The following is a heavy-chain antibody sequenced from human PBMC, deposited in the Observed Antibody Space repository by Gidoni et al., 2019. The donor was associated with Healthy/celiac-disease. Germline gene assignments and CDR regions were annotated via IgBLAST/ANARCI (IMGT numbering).Heavy chain of an antibody. CDR3: ARGRYCSSTSCYTRGLYDFDY. Sequence: QVQLQQWGAGLLTTSETLSLTCAVYGGSFSGYYWSWIRQPPGKGLEWIGEINHSGSTNYNPSLKSRVTISVDTSKNQVSRKLSSVTAADTAVYYCARGRYCSSTSCYTRGLYDFDYWGQGTLVTVAS. CDR2: INHSGST. CDR1: GGSFSGYY. V-gene: IGHV4-34*01. J-gene: IGHJ4*02. D-gene: IGHD2-2*02.